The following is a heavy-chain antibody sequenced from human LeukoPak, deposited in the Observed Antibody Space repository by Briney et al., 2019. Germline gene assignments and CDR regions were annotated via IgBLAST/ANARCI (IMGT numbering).Heavy chain of an antibody. J-gene: IGHJ4*02. V-gene: IGHV4-39*07. CDR3: ARDGRCDGSCLVDY. D-gene: IGHD2-15*01. CDR1: GDSISSSNCY. Sequence: PSETLSLTCTVSGDSISSSNCYWGWIRQPPGKGLEWIGSIYFSGGTYYNASLKSRVTISVDTSKNQFSLNLRSAIAADTAVYYCARDGRCDGSCLVDYWGQGTMVTVSP. CDR2: IYFSGGT.